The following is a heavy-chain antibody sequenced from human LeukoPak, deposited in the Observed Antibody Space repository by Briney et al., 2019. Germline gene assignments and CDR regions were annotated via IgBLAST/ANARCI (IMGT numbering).Heavy chain of an antibody. J-gene: IGHJ4*02. CDR2: IIPIFGTA. CDR1: GGTFSSNA. D-gene: IGHD3-3*01. V-gene: IGHV1-69*06. Sequence: ASVKVSCKASGGTFSSNAISWVRQAPGQGLEWMGGIIPIFGTANYAQKFQGRVTITADKSTSTAYMELSSLRSEDTAIYYCARDRYYDFWSGSHYFDYWGQGTLVTVSS. CDR3: ARDRYYDFWSGSHYFDY.